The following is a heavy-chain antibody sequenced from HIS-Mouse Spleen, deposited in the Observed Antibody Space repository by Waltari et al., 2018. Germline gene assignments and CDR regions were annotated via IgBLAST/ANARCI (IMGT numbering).Heavy chain of an antibody. J-gene: IGHJ5*02. D-gene: IGHD3-3*01. CDR3: ARSPYYDFWSGYSDNWFDP. Sequence: QVQLQESGPGLVKPSQTLSLTCTVSVVSISSGGYYLRWIRPPPGQGLEWIGYIYYSGSTSYNPSLKSRVTISVDTSKNQFSLKLSSVTAADTAVYYCARSPYYDFWSGYSDNWFDPWGQGTLVTVSS. V-gene: IGHV4-31*03. CDR1: VVSISSGGYY. CDR2: IYYSGST.